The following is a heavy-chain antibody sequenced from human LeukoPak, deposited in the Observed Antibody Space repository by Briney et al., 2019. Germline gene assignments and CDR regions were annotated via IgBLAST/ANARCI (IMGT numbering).Heavy chain of an antibody. J-gene: IGHJ3*02. CDR3: ATRGLAVADHDAFDT. Sequence: SSETLSLTCTVSGGSISSSSYYWGWIRQPPGKGLEWIGSIYYSGSTYYNPSLKSRVTISVDTSKNQFSLKLSSVTAADTAVYYCATRGLAVADHDAFDTWGQGTMVTVSS. V-gene: IGHV4-39*07. CDR2: IYYSGST. CDR1: GGSISSSSYY. D-gene: IGHD6-19*01.